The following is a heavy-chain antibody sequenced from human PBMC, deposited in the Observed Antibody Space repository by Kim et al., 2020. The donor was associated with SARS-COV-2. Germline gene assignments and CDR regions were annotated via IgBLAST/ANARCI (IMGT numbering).Heavy chain of an antibody. CDR3: VRSITMVRNSKTGGWF. CDR1: GVSISSGGYS. V-gene: IGHV4-30-2*01. CDR2: IYHSGST. Sequence: SETLSLTCAVSGVSISSGGYSWSWIRQPPGKGLEWIGYIYHSGSTYYNPSLKSRVTISVDRSKNQFSLKLSSVTAADTAVYYCVRSITMVRNSKTGGWF. J-gene: IGHJ5*01. D-gene: IGHD3-10*01.